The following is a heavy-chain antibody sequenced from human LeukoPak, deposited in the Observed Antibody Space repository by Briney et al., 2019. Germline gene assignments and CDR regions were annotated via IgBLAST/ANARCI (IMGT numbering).Heavy chain of an antibody. CDR2: INSDGSRT. J-gene: IGHJ1*01. D-gene: IGHD2-2*03. V-gene: IGHV3-74*01. Sequence: QPGGSLRLSCAASGFTFSSDWMHWVRQVPGKGLVWVSRINSDGSRTTYADSVKGRFTISRDNAKNTLYLQMNSLRAEDTAMYYCASTPGYCTSASCFEYFQHWGQGTRVTVSS. CDR3: ASTPGYCTSASCFEYFQH. CDR1: GFTFSSDW.